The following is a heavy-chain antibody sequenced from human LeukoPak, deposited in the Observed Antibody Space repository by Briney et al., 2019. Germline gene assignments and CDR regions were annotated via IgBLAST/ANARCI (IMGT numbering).Heavy chain of an antibody. Sequence: SVKVSCKASGFTFTSSAMQWVRQARGQRLEWIGWIVVGSGNTNYAQKFQERVTITRDMSTSTAYMELSSRRSEDTAVYYWAEDYYNSSGYHGGEETLATVSS. J-gene: IGHJ4*02. CDR3: AEDYYNSSGYH. D-gene: IGHD3-22*01. CDR2: IVVGSGNT. CDR1: GFTFTSSA. V-gene: IGHV1-58*02.